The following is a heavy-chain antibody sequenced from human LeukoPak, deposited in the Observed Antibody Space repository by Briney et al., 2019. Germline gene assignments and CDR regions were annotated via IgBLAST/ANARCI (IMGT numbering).Heavy chain of an antibody. CDR3: ARVFSYPLRAPFDP. CDR2: IFYSGST. V-gene: IGHV4-59*01. D-gene: IGHD3-3*01. CDR1: GFTFSSYW. Sequence: GSLRLSCAASGFTFSSYWMSWVRQPPGKGLEWIGYIFYSGSTNYNPSLKSRVTISVDTSKNQFSLKLSSVTAADTAVYYCARVFSYPLRAPFDPWGQGTLVTVSP. J-gene: IGHJ5*02.